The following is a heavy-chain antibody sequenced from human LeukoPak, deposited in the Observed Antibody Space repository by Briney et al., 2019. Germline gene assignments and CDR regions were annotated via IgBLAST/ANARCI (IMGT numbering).Heavy chain of an antibody. CDR1: GGSFSGYY. J-gene: IGHJ4*02. Sequence: SETLSLTCAVYGGSFSGYYWSWIRQPPGKGLEWIGEINHSGGTNYNPSLKSRVTISVDTSKNQFSLKLSSVTAADTAVYYCARGHCSSTSCYHYYFDYWGQGTLVTVSS. V-gene: IGHV4-34*01. D-gene: IGHD2-2*01. CDR2: INHSGGT. CDR3: ARGHCSSTSCYHYYFDY.